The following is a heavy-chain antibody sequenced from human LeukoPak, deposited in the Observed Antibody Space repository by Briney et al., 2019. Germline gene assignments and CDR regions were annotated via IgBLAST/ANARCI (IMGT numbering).Heavy chain of an antibody. CDR1: GGSISSSSYY. D-gene: IGHD6-19*01. CDR2: IYYSGST. V-gene: IGHV4-39*01. Sequence: SETLSLTCTVSGGSISSSSYYWGWIRQPPGKGLEWIGSIYYSGSTYYNPSLKSRVTISVDTSKNQFSLKMSSVTAADTAVFYCARLFSRGWEYHFGLDVWGQGTTVTVS. CDR3: ARLFSRGWEYHFGLDV. J-gene: IGHJ6*02.